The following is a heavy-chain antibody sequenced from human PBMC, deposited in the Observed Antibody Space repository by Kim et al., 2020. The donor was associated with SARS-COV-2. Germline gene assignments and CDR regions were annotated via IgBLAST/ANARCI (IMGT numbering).Heavy chain of an antibody. CDR3: AKQPSCTIIPAARLDY. Sequence: GGSLRLSCAASGFTFSSYAMSWVRQAPGKGLEWVSAISGNGGSTYYADSVKGRFTISRDNSKNTLYLQMNSLRAEDTAGYYCAKQPSCTIIPAARLDYWGEGTLVTVSS. V-gene: IGHV3-23*01. D-gene: IGHD2-2*01. CDR2: ISGNGGST. CDR1: GFTFSSYA. J-gene: IGHJ4*02.